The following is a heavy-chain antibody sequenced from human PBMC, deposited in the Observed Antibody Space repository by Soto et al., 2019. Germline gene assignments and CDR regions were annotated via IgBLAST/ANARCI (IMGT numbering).Heavy chain of an antibody. D-gene: IGHD6-13*01. CDR2: TSDSGGSA. V-gene: IGHV3-23*01. CDR3: ARYSSRSNCGMDV. Sequence: PGGSLRLSCAASEFTFANAWISWVRQAPGKGLEWVSMTSDSGGSAYYADSVKGRFTISRDNSNNRLYLQMSSLRAEDTAIYYCARYSSRSNCGMDVWGQGTTVTVSS. CDR1: EFTFANAW. J-gene: IGHJ6*02.